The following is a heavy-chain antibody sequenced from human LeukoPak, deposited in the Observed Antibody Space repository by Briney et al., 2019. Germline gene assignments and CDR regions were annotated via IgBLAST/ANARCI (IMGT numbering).Heavy chain of an antibody. D-gene: IGHD4-17*01. CDR1: GFTFSSYW. J-gene: IGHJ4*02. CDR2: IKQEGSEK. Sequence: PGGSLRLSCAASGFTFSSYWMSWVRQAPGKGPEWVANIKQEGSEKYYVDSVKGRFTISRDSAENSLYLQMNSLRAEDTAVYYCARGGGTTVTTANFDYWGQGTLVTVSS. CDR3: ARGGGTTVTTANFDY. V-gene: IGHV3-7*01.